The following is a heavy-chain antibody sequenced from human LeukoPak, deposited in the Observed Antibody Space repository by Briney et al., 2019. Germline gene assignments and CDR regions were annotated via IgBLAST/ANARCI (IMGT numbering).Heavy chain of an antibody. V-gene: IGHV4-59*01. CDR3: ARGFTNSFDY. CDR2: IYYPGSI. Sequence: SETLSLTCAVSGGSISTYYWNWIRQSPGKGLEWIGYIYYPGSINYTPSLKSRVTMSVDTSKNQFSLKLTSVTAADAAMYYCARGFTNSFDYWGQGTLVTVSS. CDR1: GGSISTYY. J-gene: IGHJ4*02.